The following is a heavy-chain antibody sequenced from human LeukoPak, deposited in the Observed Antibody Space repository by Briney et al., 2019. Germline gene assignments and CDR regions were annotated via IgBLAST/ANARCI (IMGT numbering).Heavy chain of an antibody. CDR3: ARDRPQMATTKHGY. D-gene: IGHD5-24*01. CDR2: ISAYNGNT. Sequence: GASVTVSCMASGYGVTSYGISWVRRAPGQGLEWMGWISAYNGNTNYAQKLQGRVTMTTDTSTSTAYMELRSLRSDDTAVYYCARDRPQMATTKHGYWGQGTLVTVSS. J-gene: IGHJ4*02. V-gene: IGHV1-18*01. CDR1: GYGVTSYG.